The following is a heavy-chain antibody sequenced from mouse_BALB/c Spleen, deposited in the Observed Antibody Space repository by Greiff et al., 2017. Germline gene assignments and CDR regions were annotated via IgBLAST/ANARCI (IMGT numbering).Heavy chain of an antibody. CDR3: ARCPDYYGSSYYAMDY. Sequence: VHLVESGPELVKPGASVKISCKASGYAFSSSWMNWVKQRPGQGLEWIGRIYPGDGDTNYNGKFKGKATLTADKSSSTAYMQLSSLTSVDSAVYFCARCPDYYGSSYYAMDYWGQGTSVTVSS. CDR2: IYPGDGDT. CDR1: GYAFSSSW. J-gene: IGHJ4*01. V-gene: IGHV1-82*01. D-gene: IGHD1-1*01.